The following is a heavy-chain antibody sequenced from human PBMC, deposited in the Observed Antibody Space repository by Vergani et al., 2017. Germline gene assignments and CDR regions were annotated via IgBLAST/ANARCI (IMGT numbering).Heavy chain of an antibody. Sequence: QVQLVQSGAEVKKPGSSVKVSCKASGGTFSSYTISWVRQAPGQGLEWMGRIIPILGIANYAQKFQGRVTITADKSTSTAYMELSSLRSEDTAVYYCARGDYYDRSGYYSDLDYWGQGTLVTVSS. CDR2: IIPILGIA. V-gene: IGHV1-69*02. D-gene: IGHD3-22*01. J-gene: IGHJ4*02. CDR3: ARGDYYDRSGYYSDLDY. CDR1: GGTFSSYT.